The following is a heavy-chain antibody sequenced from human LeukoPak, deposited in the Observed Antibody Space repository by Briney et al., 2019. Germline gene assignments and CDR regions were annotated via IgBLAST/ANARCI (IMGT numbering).Heavy chain of an antibody. Sequence: PSETLSLTCTVSAYSISSGYYWGWIRQPPGQELEWIGSIYHSGSTYYNPSLKSRVTISVDASKNQFSLRLTSVTAADTAVYFCARVVYSTSSGFDYWGQGTLVTVSS. V-gene: IGHV4-38-2*02. CDR3: ARVVYSTSSGFDY. CDR1: AYSISSGYY. J-gene: IGHJ4*02. CDR2: IYHSGST. D-gene: IGHD6-6*01.